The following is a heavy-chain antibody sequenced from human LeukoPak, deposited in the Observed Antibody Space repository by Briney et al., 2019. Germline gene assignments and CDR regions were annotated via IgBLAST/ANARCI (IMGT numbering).Heavy chain of an antibody. CDR2: ISLDGTNR. CDR1: AFTFSRYA. Sequence: PGGSLRLSCAASAFTFSRYAMHWVRQAPGKGREGVAMISLDGTNRNYADSVEGRFTISRDNSKNTLYLQMSSVRPKDTAFYYCARSYSTSWYSTDWFDPWGQGTLVTVSS. J-gene: IGHJ5*02. CDR3: ARSYSTSWYSTDWFDP. V-gene: IGHV3-30*04. D-gene: IGHD6-13*01.